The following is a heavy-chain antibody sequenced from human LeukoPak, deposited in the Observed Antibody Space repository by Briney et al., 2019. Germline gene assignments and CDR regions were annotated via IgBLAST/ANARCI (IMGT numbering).Heavy chain of an antibody. D-gene: IGHD3-22*01. V-gene: IGHV4-61*02. CDR3: ARHSEYYYDSSGYFDY. CDR2: IYTSGST. Sequence: PSETLSLTCTVSGGSISSGSYYWNWIRQPAGKGLEWIGRIYTSGSTNYNPSLKSRVTISLDTSKNQFSLKLSSVTAADTAVYYCARHSEYYYDSSGYFDYWGQGTLVTVSS. J-gene: IGHJ4*02. CDR1: GGSISSGSYY.